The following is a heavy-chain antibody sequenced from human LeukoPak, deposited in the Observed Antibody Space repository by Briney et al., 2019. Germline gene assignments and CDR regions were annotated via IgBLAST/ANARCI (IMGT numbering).Heavy chain of an antibody. V-gene: IGHV4-34*01. CDR1: GGSFSGYY. D-gene: IGHD5-24*01. CDR3: ARVGMATKISHFDY. Sequence: SETLSLTCAVYGGSFSGYYWSWIRQPPGKGLEWIGEINHSGSTNYNPSLKSRVTISVDTSKNQFSLKLSSVTAADTAVYYCARVGMATKISHFDYWGQGTLVTVSS. J-gene: IGHJ4*02. CDR2: INHSGST.